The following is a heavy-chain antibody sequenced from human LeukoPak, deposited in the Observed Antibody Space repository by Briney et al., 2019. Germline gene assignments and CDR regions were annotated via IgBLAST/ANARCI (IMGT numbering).Heavy chain of an antibody. Sequence: ASVKVSCKASGYTFTSYYMHWVRQAPGQGLEWMGIINPSGGSTSYAQKFQGRVTMSRDTSTSTVYMELSSLRSEDTAVYYCARSLGPIEMATPLYDAFDIWGQGTMVTVSS. CDR1: GYTFTSYY. CDR3: ARSLGPIEMATPLYDAFDI. CDR2: INPSGGST. J-gene: IGHJ3*02. V-gene: IGHV1-46*01. D-gene: IGHD5-24*01.